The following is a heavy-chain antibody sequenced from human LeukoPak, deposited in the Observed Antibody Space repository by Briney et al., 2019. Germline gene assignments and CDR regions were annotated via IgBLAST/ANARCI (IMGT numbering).Heavy chain of an antibody. D-gene: IGHD6-19*01. J-gene: IGHJ4*02. V-gene: IGHV3-23*01. CDR2: ISGSGGST. CDR3: AKTQWLDPPPFDY. Sequence: GGSLRLSCAASGFTFSSYAMSWVRQAPGKGLEWVSAISGSGGSTYYADSVKGRFTISRDNSKNTLYRQMNSLRAEDPAVYYCAKTQWLDPPPFDYWGQGTLVTVSS. CDR1: GFTFSSYA.